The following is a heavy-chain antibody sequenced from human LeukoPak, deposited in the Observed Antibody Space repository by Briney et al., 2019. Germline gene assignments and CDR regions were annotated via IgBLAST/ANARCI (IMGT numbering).Heavy chain of an antibody. Sequence: GGSLRLSCAASGFTFSSYWMSWVRQAPGKGLEWVANIKQDGSEKYYVDSVKGRFTISRDNAKNSLYLQMNSLRAEDTAVYYCARVRGSSLDLEPDYWGQETLVTVSS. CDR1: GFTFSSYW. V-gene: IGHV3-7*01. D-gene: IGHD6-6*01. J-gene: IGHJ4*02. CDR2: IKQDGSEK. CDR3: ARVRGSSLDLEPDY.